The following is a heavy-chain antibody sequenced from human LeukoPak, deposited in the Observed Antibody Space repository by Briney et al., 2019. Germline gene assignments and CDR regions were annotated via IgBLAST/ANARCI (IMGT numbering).Heavy chain of an antibody. CDR1: GDTISAYS. CDR2: IIPIFGTA. D-gene: IGHD5-24*01. Sequence: SVKVSCKAAGDTISAYSLNWVRQAPGQGLEWMGGIIPIFGTANYAQKFQGRVTITADKSTSTAYMELSSLRSEDTAVYYCARTGGGYNANDYWGQGTLVTVSS. CDR3: ARTGGGYNANDY. J-gene: IGHJ4*02. V-gene: IGHV1-69*06.